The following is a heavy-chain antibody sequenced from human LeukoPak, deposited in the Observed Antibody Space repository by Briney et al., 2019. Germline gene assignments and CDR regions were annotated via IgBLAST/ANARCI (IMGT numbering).Heavy chain of an antibody. Sequence: ASVKVSCKASGYTFTGYYMHWVRQAPGQGLQWMGWIHPNSGGTNYAQKFQGRVTMTRDTYISTPYMERSRLRSDDTAVYYCAGNSWYGRRHGWFDPWGQGTLVTVSS. CDR2: IHPNSGGT. V-gene: IGHV1-2*02. CDR3: AGNSWYGRRHGWFDP. J-gene: IGHJ5*02. D-gene: IGHD6-13*01. CDR1: GYTFTGYY.